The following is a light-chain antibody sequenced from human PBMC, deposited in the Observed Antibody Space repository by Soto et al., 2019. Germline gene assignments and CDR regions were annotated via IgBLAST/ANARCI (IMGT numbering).Light chain of an antibody. CDR1: PSNIGAGFD. CDR3: QSYDTSLSGAWV. V-gene: IGLV1-40*01. CDR2: GTT. J-gene: IGLJ3*02. Sequence: QSVLTQPPSVSGAPGQRITIYCTGSPSNIGAGFDVHWYQQFPGTAPKLLIYGTTSRPSGGPDRFSGSQSGTSASLAITGLQAGDEADYYCQSYDTSLSGAWVFGGGTKLTVL.